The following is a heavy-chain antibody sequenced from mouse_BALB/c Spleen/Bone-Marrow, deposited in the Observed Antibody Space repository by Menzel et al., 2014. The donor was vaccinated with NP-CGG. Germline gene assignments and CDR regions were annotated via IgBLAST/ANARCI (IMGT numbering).Heavy chain of an antibody. CDR2: IWAGGST. CDR3: ARGSYYEGAMDY. J-gene: IGHJ4*01. CDR1: GFSLTSYG. D-gene: IGHD1-1*01. Sequence: VMLVESGPGLVAPSQSLSITCTVSGFSLTSYGVHWVRQPPGKVLEWLGVIWAGGSTNYNSALMSGLSISKDNSKSQVFLKMNSLQTDDTAMYYCARGSYYEGAMDYWGQGTSVTVSS. V-gene: IGHV2-9*02.